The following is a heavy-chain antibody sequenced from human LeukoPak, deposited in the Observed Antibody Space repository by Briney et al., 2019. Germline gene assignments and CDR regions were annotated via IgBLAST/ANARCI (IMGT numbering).Heavy chain of an antibody. CDR3: ARQGGSGVSLDY. J-gene: IGHJ4*02. Sequence: GESPKISCKGSGYTFTTSWIGWVRQMPGKGLEWMAIINPGDSDTRYSPSFQGQVTISADKSISTAYLQWSGLEASDTAMYYCARQGGSGVSLDYWGQGTLVTVSS. D-gene: IGHD3-10*01. CDR2: INPGDSDT. CDR1: GYTFTTSW. V-gene: IGHV5-51*01.